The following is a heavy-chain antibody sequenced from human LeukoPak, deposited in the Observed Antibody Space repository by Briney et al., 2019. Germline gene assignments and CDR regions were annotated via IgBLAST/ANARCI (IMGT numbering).Heavy chain of an antibody. CDR3: ARAGEVDYDFWRGHPDYNGAFDI. CDR2: ISSNGGST. J-gene: IGHJ3*02. CDR1: GFTFSSYA. D-gene: IGHD3-3*01. Sequence: PGGSLRLSCAASGFTFSSYAMHWVRQAPGKGLEYVSAISSNGGSTYYANSVKGRFTISRDNSKNTLYLQMGSLRAEDMAVYYCARAGEVDYDFWRGHPDYNGAFDIWGQGIMVTVSS. V-gene: IGHV3-64*01.